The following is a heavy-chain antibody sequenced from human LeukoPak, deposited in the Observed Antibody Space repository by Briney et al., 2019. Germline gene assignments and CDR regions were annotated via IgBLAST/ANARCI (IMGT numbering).Heavy chain of an antibody. CDR1: GFTVSSNY. CDR3: ARVGYTGTWYSSPPFDY. J-gene: IGHJ4*02. D-gene: IGHD6-13*01. V-gene: IGHV3-66*01. CDR2: IYSGGST. Sequence: AGGSLRLSCAVSGFTVSSNYMSWVRQAPGKGLEWVSIIYSGGSTYYADSVKGRFTISRDNSKNTLYLQMNSLRVEDTAVYYCARVGYTGTWYSSPPFDYWGQGTLVTVSS.